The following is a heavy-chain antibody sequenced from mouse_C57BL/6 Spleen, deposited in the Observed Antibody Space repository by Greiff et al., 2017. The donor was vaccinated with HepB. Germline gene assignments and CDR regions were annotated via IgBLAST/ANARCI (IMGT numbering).Heavy chain of an antibody. CDR2: INPNNGGT. CDR1: GYTFTDYY. D-gene: IGHD1-1*01. CDR3: AKKGNTPLVERWYIDV. J-gene: IGHJ1*03. V-gene: IGHV1-26*01. Sequence: EVQLQQSGPELVKPGASVKISCKASGYTFTDYYMNWVKQSHGKSLEWIGDINPNNGGTSYNQKFKGKATLTVDKSSSTAYMELRSLTSEDSAVYYCAKKGNTPLVERWYIDVWGTQTTVTVSS.